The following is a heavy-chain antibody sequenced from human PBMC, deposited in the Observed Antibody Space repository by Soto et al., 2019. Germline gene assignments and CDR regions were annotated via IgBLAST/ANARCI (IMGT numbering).Heavy chain of an antibody. CDR1: GFTFSSYA. CDR3: ARSYSSGYYYYYGMHV. Sequence: QVQLVESGGGVVQPGRSLRLSCAASGFTFSSYAMHWVRQAPGTGLEWVAVISYDGSNKYYADSVKGRFTISRDKSKNTLYLKMNSMRAEDTAVYYCARSYSSGYYYYYGMHVWGQGTTVTVSS. J-gene: IGHJ6*02. CDR2: ISYDGSNK. D-gene: IGHD6-19*01. V-gene: IGHV3-30-3*01.